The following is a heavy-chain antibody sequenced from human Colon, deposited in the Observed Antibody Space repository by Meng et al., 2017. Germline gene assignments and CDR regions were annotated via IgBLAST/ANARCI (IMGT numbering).Heavy chain of an antibody. Sequence: QPQLQESGPGLVKPSEALSLTRSVSGGSISTSGYYWGWIRQPPGKGLEWIGSIGHSGITYYTPSLKSRVTVSIDTSKSQFSLKLSSVTAADTAVYYCARVQMIVVVIDYWGQGTLVTVSS. D-gene: IGHD3-22*01. CDR1: GGSISTSGYY. CDR2: IGHSGIT. CDR3: ARVQMIVVVIDY. J-gene: IGHJ4*02. V-gene: IGHV4-39*07.